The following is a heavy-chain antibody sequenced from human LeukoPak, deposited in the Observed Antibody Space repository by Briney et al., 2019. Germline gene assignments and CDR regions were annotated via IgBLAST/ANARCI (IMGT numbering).Heavy chain of an antibody. CDR1: GFTFSSYW. D-gene: IGHD3-10*01. V-gene: IGHV3-74*01. CDR3: SSSPGSYPYPFDY. Sequence: GGSLRLSCAASGFTFSSYWMHWVRQAPVKGLVWVSRIYSDGSTTSYADSVKGRFTISRDDAKNSLYLQMNSLRAEDTAVYYCSSSPGSYPYPFDYWGQGTLVTVSS. CDR2: IYSDGSTT. J-gene: IGHJ4*02.